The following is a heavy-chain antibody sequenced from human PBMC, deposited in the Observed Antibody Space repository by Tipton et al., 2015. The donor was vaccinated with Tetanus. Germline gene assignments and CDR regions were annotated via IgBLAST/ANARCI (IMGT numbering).Heavy chain of an antibody. Sequence: TLSLTCTVSGASINAGGYLWTWVRQHPGKGLEWIGNIYYTELTSYTPSLNSRVSISVDTSKNQFSLRLTSVTAADTAVYYCARDQGGGRVARLNWFDPWGQGTLVTVSS. D-gene: IGHD3-16*01. J-gene: IGHJ5*02. V-gene: IGHV4-31*03. CDR3: ARDQGGGRVARLNWFDP. CDR1: GASINAGGYL. CDR2: IYYTELT.